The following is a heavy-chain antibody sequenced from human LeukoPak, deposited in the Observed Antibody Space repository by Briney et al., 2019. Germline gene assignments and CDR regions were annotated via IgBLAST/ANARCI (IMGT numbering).Heavy chain of an antibody. V-gene: IGHV1-2*02. CDR2: INPNSGGT. CDR1: GYXFTGYY. Sequence: ASVKVSCRASGYXFTGYYIHWVRQAPGQGLEWMGWINPNSGGTNYAQKFQGRVTMTRDTSISTAYMELSRLRSDDTAVYYCARDAMVRASLDYWGQGTLVTVSS. D-gene: IGHD3-10*01. J-gene: IGHJ4*02. CDR3: ARDAMVRASLDY.